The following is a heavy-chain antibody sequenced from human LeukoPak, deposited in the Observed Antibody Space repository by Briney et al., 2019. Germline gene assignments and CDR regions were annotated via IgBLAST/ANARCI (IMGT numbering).Heavy chain of an antibody. J-gene: IGHJ4*02. CDR3: ARETAHYYDSSGYIDY. V-gene: IGHV3-74*01. CDR2: INSDGSRT. Sequence: PGGSLRLSCAASGFTFSSYWMHWVRQAPGKGLVWVSRINSDGSRTSYAGSVKGRFTISRENPKDTLYLQMNSLRAEDTAVYYCARETAHYYDSSGYIDYWGQGTLVTVSS. D-gene: IGHD3-22*01. CDR1: GFTFSSYW.